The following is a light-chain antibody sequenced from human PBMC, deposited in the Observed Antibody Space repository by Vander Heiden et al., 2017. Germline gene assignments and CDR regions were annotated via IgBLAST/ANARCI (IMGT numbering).Light chain of an antibody. CDR3: QQSYSTPYT. CDR2: AAS. J-gene: IGKJ2*01. Sequence: DIQLTQPPSSLSASVGDRVTITCRASQSISSYLNWYQQKPGKAPKLLIDAASSLQSGVPSRFSGSGSGTDFTLTISSRQPEDFATYYCQQSYSTPYTFGQGTKLEIK. V-gene: IGKV1-39*01. CDR1: QSISSY.